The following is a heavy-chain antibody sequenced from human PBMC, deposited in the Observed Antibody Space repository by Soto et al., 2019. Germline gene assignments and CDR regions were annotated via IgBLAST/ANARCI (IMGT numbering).Heavy chain of an antibody. J-gene: IGHJ5*02. CDR2: INPSGGST. V-gene: IGHV1-46*01. D-gene: IGHD6-19*01. CDR3: ARAGRDSSGWYDWFDP. CDR1: GYTFTSYY. Sequence: ASVKVSCKASGYTFTSYYMHWVRQAPGQGLEWMGIINPSGGSTSYAQKFQGRVTMTRDTSTSTVYMELSSLRSEDTAVYYCARAGRDSSGWYDWFDPWGQGTLVTVSS.